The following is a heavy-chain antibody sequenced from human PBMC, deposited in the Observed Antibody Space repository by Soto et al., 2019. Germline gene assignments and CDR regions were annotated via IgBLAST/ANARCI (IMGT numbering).Heavy chain of an antibody. CDR1: GGSISSGGYY. CDR2: IYYSGST. V-gene: IGHV4-31*03. J-gene: IGHJ6*02. Sequence: QVQLQESGPGLVKPSQTLSLTCTVSGGSISSGGYYWSWIRQHPGKGLEWIGYIYYSGSTYYNPPIKSRVPISVDRPKNQFSLKLSSVPAADTAVYYCARGMTTGSPYYFYAMDVWGQGTTVTVSS. D-gene: IGHD4-17*01. CDR3: ARGMTTGSPYYFYAMDV.